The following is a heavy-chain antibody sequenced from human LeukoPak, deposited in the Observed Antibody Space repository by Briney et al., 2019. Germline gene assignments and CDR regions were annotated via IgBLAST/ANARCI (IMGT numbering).Heavy chain of an antibody. CDR2: ISGSSSGRNSII. Sequence: RGSLRLSCEFSGIIFSTYAMNRVRQAPGKGLEWISYISGSSSGRNSIINYADSVKRRFTITRDKAKNSLHIQMASMRAEDTAVEYFARDLWCCYYSDDWGQGALVSVSS. J-gene: IGHJ4*02. CDR1: GIIFSTYA. V-gene: IGHV3-48*01. CDR3: ARDLWCCYYSDD. D-gene: IGHD3-3*01.